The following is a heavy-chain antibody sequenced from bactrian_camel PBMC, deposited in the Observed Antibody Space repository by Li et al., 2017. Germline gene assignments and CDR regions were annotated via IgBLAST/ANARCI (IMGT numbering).Heavy chain of an antibody. CDR1: GYTWNNNC. V-gene: IGHV3S40*01. Sequence: DVQLVESGGGTVQTGGSLRLSCAASGYTWNNNCIGWFRQAPGEERERVAVIYSGNGVTAYAASVKGRFAISQDVAENTVYLQMNNLKPEDTAMYYCAAIKGSQTLARGLVCTVDLLRDFGSPGQGTQVTVS. CDR2: IYSGNGVT. CDR3: AAIKGSQTLARGLVCTVDLLRDFGS. D-gene: IGHD1*01. J-gene: IGHJ6*01.